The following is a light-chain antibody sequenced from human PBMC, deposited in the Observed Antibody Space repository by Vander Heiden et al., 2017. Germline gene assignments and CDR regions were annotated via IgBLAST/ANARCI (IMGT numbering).Light chain of an antibody. CDR2: DVS. CDR1: RSDVGGYNY. Sequence: QSALTQPASVSGSPGQSITISCTGTRSDVGGYNYVSWYQHHPGKAPKLMIYDVSNRPSGVSNRFSGSKSGNTASLTISGLQAEDEADYYCSSYTSSSTLSVFGTGTKVTVL. V-gene: IGLV2-14*03. J-gene: IGLJ1*01. CDR3: SSYTSSSTLSV.